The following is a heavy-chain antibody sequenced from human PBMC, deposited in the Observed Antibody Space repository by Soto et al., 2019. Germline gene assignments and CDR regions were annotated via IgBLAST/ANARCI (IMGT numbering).Heavy chain of an antibody. Sequence: ASVKVSCKASGYTFTSYYMHWVRQAPGQGLEWMGIINPSGGSTSYAQKFQGRVTVTRDTSTSTVYMELSSLRSEDTAVYYCARDFYYGSGNDYYYYGMDVWGQGTTVTVSS. V-gene: IGHV1-46*01. CDR2: INPSGGST. D-gene: IGHD3-10*01. CDR1: GYTFTSYY. CDR3: ARDFYYGSGNDYYYYGMDV. J-gene: IGHJ6*02.